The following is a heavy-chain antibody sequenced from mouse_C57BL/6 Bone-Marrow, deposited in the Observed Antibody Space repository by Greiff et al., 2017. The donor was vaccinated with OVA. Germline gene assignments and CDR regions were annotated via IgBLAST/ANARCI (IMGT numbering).Heavy chain of an antibody. D-gene: IGHD2-5*01. CDR3: AKGNYSNYVGRRGYAMDY. CDR2: IWRGGST. V-gene: IGHV2-5*01. CDR1: GFSLTSYG. Sequence: QVHVKQSGPGLVQPSQSLSITCTVSGFSLTSYGVHWVRQSPGKGLEWLGVIWRGGSTDYNAAFMSRLSITKDNSKSQVFFKMNSLQADDTAIYYCAKGNYSNYVGRRGYAMDYWGQGTSVTVSS. J-gene: IGHJ4*01.